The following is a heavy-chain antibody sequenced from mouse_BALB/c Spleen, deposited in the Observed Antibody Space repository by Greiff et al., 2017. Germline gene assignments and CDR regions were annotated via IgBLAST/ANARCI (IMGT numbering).Heavy chain of an antibody. CDR1: GFTFSNYW. D-gene: IGHD2-4*01. CDR3: TMTTTGFAY. J-gene: IGHJ3*01. V-gene: IGHV6-6*02. Sequence: EVKVEESGGGLVQPGGSMKLSCVASGFTFSNYWMNWVRQSPEKGLEWVAEIRLKSNNYATHYAESVKGRFTISRDDSKSSVYLQMNNLRAEDTGIYYCTMTTTGFAYWGQGTLVTVSA. CDR2: IRLKSNNYAT.